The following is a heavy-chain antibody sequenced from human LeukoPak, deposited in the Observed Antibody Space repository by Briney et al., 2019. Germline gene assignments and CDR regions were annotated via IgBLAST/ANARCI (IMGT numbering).Heavy chain of an antibody. Sequence: GGSLRLSCAASGFTFSNYAMSWVRQAPGKGLEWVSAITGSGGNTYYADSVKGRFTISRDNSKNTVFLQMNSLRAEDTAAYYCAKWGDYDVLTGYYVSDYWGQGTLVTVSS. CDR1: GFTFSNYA. CDR3: AKWGDYDVLTGYYVSDY. D-gene: IGHD3-9*01. CDR2: ITGSGGNT. V-gene: IGHV3-23*01. J-gene: IGHJ4*02.